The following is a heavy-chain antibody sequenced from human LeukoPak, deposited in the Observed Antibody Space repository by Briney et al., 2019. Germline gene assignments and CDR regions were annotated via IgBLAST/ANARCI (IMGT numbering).Heavy chain of an antibody. CDR2: INPNSGGT. Sequence: GASVKVSCKASGYTFTGYYMHWVRQAPGQGLEWMGWINPNSGGTNYAQKFQGRVTMTGDTSISTAYMELSRLRSDDTAVYYCARGTRDRFLEWSRDYYMDVWGKGTTVTVSS. J-gene: IGHJ6*03. D-gene: IGHD3-3*01. CDR3: ARGTRDRFLEWSRDYYMDV. CDR1: GYTFTGYY. V-gene: IGHV1-2*02.